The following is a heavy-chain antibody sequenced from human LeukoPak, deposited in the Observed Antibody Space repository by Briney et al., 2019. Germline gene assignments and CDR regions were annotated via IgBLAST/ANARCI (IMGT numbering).Heavy chain of an antibody. CDR3: AKLPDGYNYYFDY. Sequence: PGGSLRLSCAASGFTFSSYAMSWVRQAPGKGLEWVSGITSSGGNTYYADSVKGRFTISRDNSKNTLYLQMNSLRAEDTALYYCAKLPDGYNYYFDYWGQGTLVTVSS. CDR2: ITSSGGNT. J-gene: IGHJ4*02. CDR1: GFTFSSYA. V-gene: IGHV3-23*01. D-gene: IGHD5-24*01.